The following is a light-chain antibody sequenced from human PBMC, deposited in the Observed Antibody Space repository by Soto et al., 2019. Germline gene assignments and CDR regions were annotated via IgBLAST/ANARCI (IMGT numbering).Light chain of an antibody. CDR3: QQYDNWPWT. CDR1: QTISGT. J-gene: IGKJ1*01. V-gene: IGKV3-15*01. CDR2: GAS. Sequence: EIVLRQSPGTLSLSPGERATLSCRASQTISGTLAWYQQKPGQAPRLLIHGASTRAPGFPARFSGSGSGTDFTLTISSLQSEEFAVYDCQQYDNWPWTFGQGTKVDIK.